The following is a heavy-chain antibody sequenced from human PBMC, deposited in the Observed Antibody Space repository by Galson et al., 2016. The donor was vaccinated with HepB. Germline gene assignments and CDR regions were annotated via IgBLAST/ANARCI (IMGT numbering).Heavy chain of an antibody. Sequence: SLRLSCAVSGFNFSNYDMHWVRQAPGKGLEWVAIISYDGNNKYHADSVKGRFTISRDNSKNTVYLQMNSLRSEDTSVYYCAKDRYDYVWGSYRDLFDHWGQGTLVTVSS. V-gene: IGHV3-30*18. D-gene: IGHD3-16*02. CDR2: ISYDGNNK. CDR3: AKDRYDYVWGSYRDLFDH. CDR1: GFNFSNYD. J-gene: IGHJ4*02.